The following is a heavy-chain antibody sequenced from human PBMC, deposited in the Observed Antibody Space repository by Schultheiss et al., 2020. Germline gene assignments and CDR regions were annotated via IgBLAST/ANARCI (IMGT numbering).Heavy chain of an antibody. CDR3: AHRPPLVPENWFDP. Sequence: TLSLTCTVSGGSISSYYWSWIRQPPGKALEWLALIDWDDDKRYSPSLKSRLTITKDTSKNQVVLTMTNMDPVDTATYYCAHRPPLVPENWFDPWGQGTLVTVSS. CDR1: GGSISSYYW. CDR2: IDWDDDK. J-gene: IGHJ5*02. V-gene: IGHV2-5*08. D-gene: IGHD2-2*01.